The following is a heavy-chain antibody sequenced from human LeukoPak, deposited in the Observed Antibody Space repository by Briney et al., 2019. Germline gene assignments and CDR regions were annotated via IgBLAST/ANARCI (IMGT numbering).Heavy chain of an antibody. CDR3: ARGVGYCSSTSCYWWFDP. J-gene: IGHJ5*02. CDR1: GFTFSSYW. Sequence: QPGGSLRLSCAASGFTFSSYWMHWVRHAPGKGLVWVSRINSDGSSTSYADYVKGRFTISRDNAKNTLYLQMNSLRAEDTAVYYCARGVGYCSSTSCYWWFDPWGQGTLVTVSS. D-gene: IGHD2-2*01. V-gene: IGHV3-74*01. CDR2: INSDGSST.